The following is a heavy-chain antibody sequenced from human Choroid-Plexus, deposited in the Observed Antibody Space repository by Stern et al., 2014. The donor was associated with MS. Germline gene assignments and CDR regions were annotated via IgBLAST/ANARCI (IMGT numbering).Heavy chain of an antibody. CDR3: ARDQRGITIFGVVTDYYYLGMDV. V-gene: IGHV1-2*02. CDR1: GYIFTGYY. J-gene: IGHJ6*02. CDR2: INPNTGGT. Sequence: QLVQSGAEVKKPGASVKVSCKTSGYIFTGYYIHWVRQAPGQGLEWMAWINPNTGGTKNAQKFQGRVTMSRDTSISTAYVELSSLTSDDTAVYYCARDQRGITIFGVVTDYYYLGMDVWGQGTTVTVSS. D-gene: IGHD3-3*01.